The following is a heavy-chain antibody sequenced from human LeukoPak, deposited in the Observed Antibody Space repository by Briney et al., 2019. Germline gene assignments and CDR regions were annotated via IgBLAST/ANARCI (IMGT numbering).Heavy chain of an antibody. J-gene: IGHJ4*02. Sequence: SETLSLTCTVSGGSISSYYWSWIRQPPGKGLEWIGYIYYSGSTNYNPSLKSRVTILVDTSKNQFSLKLSSVTAADTAVYYCAKHYYDSFDYWGQGTLVTVSS. D-gene: IGHD3-22*01. CDR1: GGSISSYY. V-gene: IGHV4-59*08. CDR2: IYYSGST. CDR3: AKHYYDSFDY.